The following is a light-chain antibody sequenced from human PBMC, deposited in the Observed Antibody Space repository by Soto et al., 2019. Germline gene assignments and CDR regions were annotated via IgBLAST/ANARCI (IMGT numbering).Light chain of an antibody. CDR1: QDISHY. V-gene: IGKV1-27*01. CDR2: AAS. CDR3: QKYSHAPLT. Sequence: DIEMTQSPSSLSASVGDTVTITCRASQDISHYLACYQQKPGRVPSLLIFAASKLHSAAPSRFSGSGSGTDFTLTISSLQAADVATYYCQKYSHAPLTFGGGTQVEIK. J-gene: IGKJ4*01.